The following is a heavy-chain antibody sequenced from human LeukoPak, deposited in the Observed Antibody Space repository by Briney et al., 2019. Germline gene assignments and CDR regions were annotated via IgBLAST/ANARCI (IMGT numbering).Heavy chain of an antibody. D-gene: IGHD6-19*01. CDR1: GYSISSGYH. V-gene: IGHV4-38-2*02. Sequence: PSETLSLTCTVSGYSISSGYHWGWIRQPPGKGLEWIGSIYHSGSTYYNPSLRSRVTISVDTSKNQFSLKLSSVTAADTAVYYCARDRGYSSGSSSFGWFDPWGQGTPVTVSS. CDR2: IYHSGST. CDR3: ARDRGYSSGSSSFGWFDP. J-gene: IGHJ5*02.